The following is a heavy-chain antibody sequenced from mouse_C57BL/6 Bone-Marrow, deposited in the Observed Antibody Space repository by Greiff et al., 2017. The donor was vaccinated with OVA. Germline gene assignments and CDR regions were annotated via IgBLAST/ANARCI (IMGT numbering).Heavy chain of an antibody. CDR3: ARLVGRDFDY. CDR2: ISSGSSTI. Sequence: EVKVEESGGGLVKPGGSLKLSCAASGFTFSDYGMHWVRQAPEKGLEWVAYISSGSSTIYYADTVKGRFTISRDNAKNTLFLQMTSLRSEDTAMYYCARLVGRDFDYWGQGTTLTVSS. D-gene: IGHD1-1*02. V-gene: IGHV5-17*01. J-gene: IGHJ2*01. CDR1: GFTFSDYG.